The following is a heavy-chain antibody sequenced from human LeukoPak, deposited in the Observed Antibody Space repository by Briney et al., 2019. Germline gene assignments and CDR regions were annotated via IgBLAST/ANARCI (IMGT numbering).Heavy chain of an antibody. D-gene: IGHD2-21*02. CDR3: AKWGDHPRSPFDY. CDR2: ISGSGGST. J-gene: IGHJ4*02. CDR1: GFTFSSYA. Sequence: GGSLRLSCAASGFTFSSYAMSWVRQAPGKGLEWVSAISGSGGSTYYADSVKGRFTTSRDNSKNTLYLQMNSLRAEDTAVYYCAKWGDHPRSPFDYWGQGTLVTVSS. V-gene: IGHV3-23*01.